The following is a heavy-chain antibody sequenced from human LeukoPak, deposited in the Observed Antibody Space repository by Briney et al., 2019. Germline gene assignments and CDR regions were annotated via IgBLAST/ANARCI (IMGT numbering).Heavy chain of an antibody. D-gene: IGHD5-24*01. CDR3: AKSGLNEATKQYYYYYMDV. CDR1: GFTFSSYA. Sequence: GGSLRLSCAASGFTFSSYAMTWVRQAPGKGLEWVSAISGSGGSTYYADSEKGRFTISRDNSKNTLYLQMNSLRAEDTAVYHCAKSGLNEATKQYYYYYMDVWGKGTTVTVSS. V-gene: IGHV3-23*01. CDR2: ISGSGGST. J-gene: IGHJ6*03.